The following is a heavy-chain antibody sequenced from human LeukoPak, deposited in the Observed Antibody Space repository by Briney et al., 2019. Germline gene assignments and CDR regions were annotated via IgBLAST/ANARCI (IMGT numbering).Heavy chain of an antibody. CDR1: GGSISSYY. CDR2: IYYSGST. V-gene: IGHV4-59*01. D-gene: IGHD3-10*01. CDR3: ARSLITMVRGVRSAFDI. Sequence: SETLSLTCTVSGGSISSYYWSWIRQPPGKGLEWSGYIYYSGSTNYNPSLKSRVTISVDTSKNQFSLKLSSVTAADTAVYYCARSLITMVRGVRSAFDIWGQGTMVTVSS. J-gene: IGHJ3*02.